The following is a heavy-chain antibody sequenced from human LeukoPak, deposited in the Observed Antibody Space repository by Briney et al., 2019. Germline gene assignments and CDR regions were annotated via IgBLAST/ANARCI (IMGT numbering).Heavy chain of an antibody. CDR3: AKGPLIEVAGTTWDY. J-gene: IGHJ4*02. V-gene: IGHV3-23*01. CDR2: ISGSAGST. Sequence: GGSLRLSCAASGFTFSSYSMNWVRQAPGRGLEWVSAISGSAGSTYFADSVKGWFTISRDNSKNTLYMQMNSLRAEDTAIYYCAKGPLIEVAGTTWDYWGQGTLVTVSS. CDR1: GFTFSSYS. D-gene: IGHD6-19*01.